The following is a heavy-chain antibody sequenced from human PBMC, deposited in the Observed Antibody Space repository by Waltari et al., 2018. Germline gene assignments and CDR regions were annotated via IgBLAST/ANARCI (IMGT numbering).Heavy chain of an antibody. Sequence: QVQLQESGPGLVKPSQTLSLTCPVSGGSISSGSYYWSWIRQPAGKGLEWIGRIYTSGSTNYNPSLKSRVTISVDTSKNQFSLKLSSVTAADTAVYYCARYDSSGYYGEGFDYWGQGTLVTVSS. CDR3: ARYDSSGYYGEGFDY. CDR1: GGSISSGSYY. CDR2: IYTSGST. J-gene: IGHJ4*02. V-gene: IGHV4-61*02. D-gene: IGHD3-22*01.